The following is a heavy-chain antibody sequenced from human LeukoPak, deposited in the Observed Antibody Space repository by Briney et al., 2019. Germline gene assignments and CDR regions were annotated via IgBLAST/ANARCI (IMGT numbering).Heavy chain of an antibody. D-gene: IGHD2-21*02. CDR1: GFRFSSYW. J-gene: IGHJ3*02. Sequence: GGSLRLSCAASGFRFSSYWMTWVRQAPGKGLEWVADIKQDGNQKYYVDSVEGRFTISRDNAKNSLYLQMNSLRVEDTAVYYCARDCGSDCSQAFDIWGQGTMVTVSS. V-gene: IGHV3-7*05. CDR2: IKQDGNQK. CDR3: ARDCGSDCSQAFDI.